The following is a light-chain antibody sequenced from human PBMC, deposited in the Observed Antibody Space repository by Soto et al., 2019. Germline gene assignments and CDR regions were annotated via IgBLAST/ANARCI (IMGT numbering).Light chain of an antibody. CDR2: DAS. V-gene: IGKV3-11*01. J-gene: IGKJ2*01. CDR1: QSVSSY. Sequence: EIVLTQSPATLSLSPGERATLSCRASQSVSSYLAWYQQKPGQAPRLLIYDASNRATGIPARFSGSGYGTDFTLTISSLEPEDFAVYYCQQRSNWPRMYTFGQGTKREIK. CDR3: QQRSNWPRMYT.